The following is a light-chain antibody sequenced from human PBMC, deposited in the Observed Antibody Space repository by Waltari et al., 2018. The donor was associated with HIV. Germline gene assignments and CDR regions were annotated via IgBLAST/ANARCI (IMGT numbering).Light chain of an antibody. V-gene: IGLV1-40*01. J-gene: IGLJ3*02. CDR1: SSTIGAPYD. CDR2: ADR. CDR3: QAYDSGLSGLV. Sequence: QSVLTQPHSVSGAPGQSITISCSGDSSTIGAPYDVHWYEQLPGRAPRVLIHADRRQPQGVSARFLVSRSVTSASLAVAGLQSEDEGDYYCQAYDSGLSGLVFGGGTRLTVL.